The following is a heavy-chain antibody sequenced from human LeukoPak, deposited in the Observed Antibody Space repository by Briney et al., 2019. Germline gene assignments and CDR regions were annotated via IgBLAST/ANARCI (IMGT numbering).Heavy chain of an antibody. CDR3: AIDRIAARELSDY. V-gene: IGHV1-69*05. J-gene: IGHJ4*02. CDR2: IIPIFGTA. CDR1: GRTFISYA. D-gene: IGHD6-13*01. Sequence: SVNVSCKASGRTFISYAISWVRQAPRQGLEGMGGIIPIFGTANYAQKFQGRVTITTDESTSTAYMELSSLRSEDTAVYYCAIDRIAARELSDYWGQGTLVTVSS.